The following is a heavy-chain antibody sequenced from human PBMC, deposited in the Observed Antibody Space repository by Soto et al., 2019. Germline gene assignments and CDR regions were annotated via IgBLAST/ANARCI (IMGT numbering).Heavy chain of an antibody. Sequence: ASVKVSCKASGYTFTSYGISWVRQAPGQGLEWMGWISAYNGNTNYAQKLQGRVTMTTDTSTSTAYMELRSLRSDDTAVYYCATKPQGTNWLDPWGQGTLVTVSS. V-gene: IGHV1-18*01. D-gene: IGHD1-1*01. CDR2: ISAYNGNT. CDR1: GYTFTSYG. CDR3: ATKPQGTNWLDP. J-gene: IGHJ5*02.